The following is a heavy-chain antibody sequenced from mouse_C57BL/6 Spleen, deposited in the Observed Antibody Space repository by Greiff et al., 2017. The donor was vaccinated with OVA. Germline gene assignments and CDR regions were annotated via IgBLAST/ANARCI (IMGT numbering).Heavy chain of an antibody. J-gene: IGHJ4*01. CDR1: GYSFTGYY. Sequence: EVKLMQSGPELVKPGASVKISCKASGYSFTGYYMNWVKQSPEKSLEWIGEINPSTGGTTYNQKFKAKATLTVDKSSSTAYMQLKSLTSEDSAVYDCANDYGGGAMDYWGQGTTVTVSS. V-gene: IGHV1-42*01. CDR3: ANDYGGGAMDY. D-gene: IGHD2-4*01. CDR2: INPSTGGT.